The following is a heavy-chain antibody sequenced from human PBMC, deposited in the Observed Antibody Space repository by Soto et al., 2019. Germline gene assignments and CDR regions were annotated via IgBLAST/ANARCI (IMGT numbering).Heavy chain of an antibody. J-gene: IGHJ3*02. Sequence: GCSTRLSFGASGFTFNSYAIHLVLKAKCKGLEWVAVISYDGSNKYYADSVKGRFTISRDNSKNTLYLQMNSLRAEDTAVYYCAIGIRDGHTNGESALDICGHGTIVT. D-gene: IGHD2-8*01. V-gene: IGHV3-30-3*01. CDR2: ISYDGSNK. CDR1: GFTFNSYA. CDR3: AIGIRDGHTNGESALDI.